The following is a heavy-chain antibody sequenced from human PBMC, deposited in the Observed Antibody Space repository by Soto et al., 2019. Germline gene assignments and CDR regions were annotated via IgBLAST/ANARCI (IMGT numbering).Heavy chain of an antibody. Sequence: GGSLRLSCAASGFTFSSYAMHWVRQAPGKGLEWVAVISYDGSNKYYADSVKGRFTISRDNSKNTLYLQMNSLRAEDTAVYYCARDLGRYGSGSTNNGFDPWGQGTLVTVSS. D-gene: IGHD3-10*01. J-gene: IGHJ5*02. V-gene: IGHV3-30-3*01. CDR2: ISYDGSNK. CDR3: ARDLGRYGSGSTNNGFDP. CDR1: GFTFSSYA.